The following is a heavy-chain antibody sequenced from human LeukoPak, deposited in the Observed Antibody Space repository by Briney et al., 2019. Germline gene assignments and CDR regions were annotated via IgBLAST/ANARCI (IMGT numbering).Heavy chain of an antibody. CDR1: GGTFSSYA. J-gene: IGHJ4*02. CDR3: ARALYSGSYYTFDY. V-gene: IGHV1-69*13. CDR2: NIPIFGTA. Sequence: ASVKVSCKASGGTFSSYAISWVRQAPGQGLEWMGGNIPIFGTANYAQKFQGRVTITADESTSTAYMELSSLRSEDTAVYYCARALYSGSYYTFDYWGQGTLVTVSS. D-gene: IGHD1-26*01.